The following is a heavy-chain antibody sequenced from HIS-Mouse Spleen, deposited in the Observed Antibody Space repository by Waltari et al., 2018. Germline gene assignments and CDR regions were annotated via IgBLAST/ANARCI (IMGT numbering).Heavy chain of an antibody. Sequence: QVQLVQSGAEVKKPGASVKVSCKASGYTFTGYYMTRVRQAPGQGLEWMGWINPNSGGTNYAQKFQGRVTMTRDTSISTAYMELSRLRSDDTAVYYCARDRVAAAGTDWFDPWGQGTLVTVSS. V-gene: IGHV1-2*02. J-gene: IGHJ5*02. D-gene: IGHD6-13*01. CDR1: GYTFTGYY. CDR2: INPNSGGT. CDR3: ARDRVAAAGTDWFDP.